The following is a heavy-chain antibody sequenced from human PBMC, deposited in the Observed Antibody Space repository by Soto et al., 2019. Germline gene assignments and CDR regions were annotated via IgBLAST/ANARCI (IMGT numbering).Heavy chain of an antibody. Sequence: SSGTLSLTCTASGGSISSYYWSWTWQPPGKGLEWIGYIYYSGSTNYNPSLKSRVTISVDTSKNQFSLKLSSVTAADTAVYYCAGNIMITFYGFDPWGQGTLVTVSS. J-gene: IGHJ5*02. D-gene: IGHD3-16*01. V-gene: IGHV4-59*01. CDR1: GGSISSYY. CDR2: IYYSGST. CDR3: AGNIMITFYGFDP.